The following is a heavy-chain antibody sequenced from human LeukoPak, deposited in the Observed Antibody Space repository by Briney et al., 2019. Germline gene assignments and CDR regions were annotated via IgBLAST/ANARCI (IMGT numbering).Heavy chain of an antibody. J-gene: IGHJ4*02. V-gene: IGHV3-23*01. CDR1: GFTFSSYA. CDR2: ISGSGGSA. Sequence: GGSLRLSCAASGFTFSSYAMSSVRQAPGKGLEWVSAISGSGGSAYYADSVKGRFTISRDNSKNTLYLQMNSLRAEDTAVYYCAKSMIVVVPYYFDYWGQGTLVTVSS. CDR3: AKSMIVVVPYYFDY. D-gene: IGHD3-22*01.